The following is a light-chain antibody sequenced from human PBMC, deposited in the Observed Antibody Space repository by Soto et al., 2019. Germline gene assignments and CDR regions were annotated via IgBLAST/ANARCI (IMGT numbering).Light chain of an antibody. V-gene: IGLV1-51*01. J-gene: IGLJ1*01. Sequence: QSVLTQPPSVSAAPGQKVTISCSGRSSNIGNNYVAWYQQLPATAPKLLIYDDGKRPSGIPDRFSGSKSGTSATLDITGLQTGDEADYYCGTWDSSLSVYVFGGGNKLTVL. CDR3: GTWDSSLSVYV. CDR1: SSNIGNNY. CDR2: DDG.